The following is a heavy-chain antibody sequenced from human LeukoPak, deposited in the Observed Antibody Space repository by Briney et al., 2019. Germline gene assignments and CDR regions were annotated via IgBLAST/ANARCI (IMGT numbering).Heavy chain of an antibody. D-gene: IGHD4-17*01. CDR3: ARDANDYGDYYFDY. V-gene: IGHV3-30-3*01. J-gene: IGHJ4*02. CDR1: GFTFSSYA. Sequence: GRPLRLSCAASGFTFSSYAMHWVRQAPGKGLEWVAVISYDGSNKYYADSVKGRFTISRDNSKNTLYLQMNSLRAEDTAVYYCARDANDYGDYYFDYWGQGTLVTVSS. CDR2: ISYDGSNK.